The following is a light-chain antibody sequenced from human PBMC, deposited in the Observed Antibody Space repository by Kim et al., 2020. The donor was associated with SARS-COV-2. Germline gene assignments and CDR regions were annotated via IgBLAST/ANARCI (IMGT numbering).Light chain of an antibody. CDR1: HDIDNH. J-gene: IGKJ2*01. V-gene: IGKV1-33*01. CDR3: QQYNTVPRT. CDR2: EAS. Sequence: SIGDRVTITCQASHDIDNHLNWYQQKPGQAPKVLIYEASKMKTGAPSRFSGSGSGTHFTFIISTLQPEDIATYYCQQYNTVPRTFGHGTKLEIK.